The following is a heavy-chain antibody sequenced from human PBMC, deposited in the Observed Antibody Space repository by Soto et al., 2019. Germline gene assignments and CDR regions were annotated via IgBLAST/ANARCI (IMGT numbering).Heavy chain of an antibody. V-gene: IGHV1-8*01. CDR1: GYSFTNND. Sequence: GASVKVSCKASGYSFTNNDVSWVRQATGQGLEWMGWMNPGSGDTGYAQKFQGRVTMTGDISIATAYMELSSLRSDDTAIYYCARMETFGSLNWFDTWGQGTLVTVSS. J-gene: IGHJ5*02. CDR2: MNPGSGDT. CDR3: ARMETFGSLNWFDT. D-gene: IGHD3-16*01.